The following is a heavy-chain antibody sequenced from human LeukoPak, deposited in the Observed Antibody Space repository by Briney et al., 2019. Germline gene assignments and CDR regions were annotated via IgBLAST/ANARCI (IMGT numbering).Heavy chain of an antibody. V-gene: IGHV3-30*18. J-gene: IGHJ6*03. Sequence: GRSLRLSCAASGFTFSSYGVHWVRQAPGKGLEWVAVISYDGSNKYYADSVKGRFTISRDNSKNTLYLQMNSLRAEDTAVYYCAKTWGDSSGYYNYYYYYYMDVWGKGATVTVSS. D-gene: IGHD3-22*01. CDR1: GFTFSSYG. CDR3: AKTWGDSSGYYNYYYYYYMDV. CDR2: ISYDGSNK.